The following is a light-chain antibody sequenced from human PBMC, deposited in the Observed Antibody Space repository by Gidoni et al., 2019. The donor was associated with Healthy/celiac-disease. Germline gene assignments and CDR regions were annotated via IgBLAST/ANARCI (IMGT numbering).Light chain of an antibody. J-gene: IGKJ4*01. CDR3: QKYYSTPLT. Sequence: DIVMTHSPDSLAVSLGERATINCKSSQSVLYSSNNKNYLAWYQQKPGQPPKLLIYWASTRESGVPDRFSGSGSGTDFTLTISSLQAEDVAGYYCQKYYSTPLTFXGXTKVEIK. CDR2: WAS. V-gene: IGKV4-1*01. CDR1: QSVLYSSNNKNY.